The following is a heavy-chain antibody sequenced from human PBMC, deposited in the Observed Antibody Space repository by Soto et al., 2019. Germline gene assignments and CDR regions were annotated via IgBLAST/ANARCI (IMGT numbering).Heavy chain of an antibody. CDR2: TYYSGST. CDR3: ARTFSSSWYDAFGI. CDR1: GASISSSSYY. Sequence: PSETLSLTCTVSGASISSSSYYWGWIRQPPGKDLEWIGSTYYSGSTYHNPSLKSRVSMSVDTSKNQFSLRLSSVTAADTAVYYCARTFSSSWYDAFGIWGQGTMVTVSS. D-gene: IGHD6-13*01. V-gene: IGHV4-39*01. J-gene: IGHJ3*02.